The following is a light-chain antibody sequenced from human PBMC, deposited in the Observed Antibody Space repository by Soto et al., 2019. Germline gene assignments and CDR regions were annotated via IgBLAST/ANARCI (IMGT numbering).Light chain of an antibody. CDR1: QSVSSY. Sequence: EIVLTQSPATLSLSPGERATLSCRASQSVSSYLAWYQQKPGQAPRLLIYDASNRATGIPDRFSGSGSVTDFTLTTSSLEPEDFAVYYCQQRSNWPPYTFGQGTKLEIK. CDR2: DAS. V-gene: IGKV3-11*01. CDR3: QQRSNWPPYT. J-gene: IGKJ2*01.